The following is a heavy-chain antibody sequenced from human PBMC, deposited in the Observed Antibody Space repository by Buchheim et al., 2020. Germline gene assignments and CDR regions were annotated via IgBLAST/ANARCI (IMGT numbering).Heavy chain of an antibody. J-gene: IGHJ6*02. V-gene: IGHV3-48*03. Sequence: EVQLVESGGSLVQPGGSLRLSCAASGFTFSSYEMNWVRQAPGKGLEWVSYISSSGSTIYYADSVKGRFTISRDNAKNSLYLQMNSLRAEDTAVYYCARDDVVVPAAMQGVDYYYYGMDVWGQGTT. CDR2: ISSSGSTI. CDR1: GFTFSSYE. CDR3: ARDDVVVPAAMQGVDYYYYGMDV. D-gene: IGHD2-2*01.